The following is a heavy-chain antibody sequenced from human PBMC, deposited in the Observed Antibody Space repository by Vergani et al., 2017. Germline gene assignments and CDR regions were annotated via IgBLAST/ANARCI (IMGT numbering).Heavy chain of an antibody. CDR1: GGTFSSYA. V-gene: IGHV1-69*01. D-gene: IGHD5-12*01. Sequence: QVQLVQSGAEVKKPGSSVKVSCKASGGTFSSYAISWVRQAPGQGLEWMGGIIPIFGTANYAQKFQGRVTITADESTSTAYMELSSLRSEDTALYYCASRRGDIVATIRYYGMDVWGQGTTVTVSS. CDR3: ASRRGDIVATIRYYGMDV. CDR2: IIPIFGTA. J-gene: IGHJ6*02.